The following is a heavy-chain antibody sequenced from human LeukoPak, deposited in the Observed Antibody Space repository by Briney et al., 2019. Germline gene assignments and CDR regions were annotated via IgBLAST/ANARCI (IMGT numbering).Heavy chain of an antibody. Sequence: GASVKVSCKASGYTFTGYYMHWVRQAPGQGLEWMGWINPNSGGTNYAQKFQGRVTMTRNTSISTAYMELSSLRSEDTAVYYCARGRGRGTIGSDYWGQGTLVTVSS. CDR2: INPNSGGT. V-gene: IGHV1-2*02. D-gene: IGHD1-26*01. CDR3: ARGRGRGTIGSDY. CDR1: GYTFTGYY. J-gene: IGHJ4*02.